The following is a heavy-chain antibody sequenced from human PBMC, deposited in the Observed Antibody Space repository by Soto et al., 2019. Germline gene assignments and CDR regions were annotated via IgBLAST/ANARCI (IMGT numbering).Heavy chain of an antibody. J-gene: IGHJ6*02. D-gene: IGHD6-13*01. CDR3: AREIAAAGTSRYYYYGMDV. V-gene: IGHV1-69*12. CDR1: GGTFSSYA. CDR2: IIPIFGTA. Sequence: QVQLVQSGAEVKKPGSSVKVSCKASGGTFSSYAISWVRQAPGQGLEWMGGIIPIFGTANYAQKFQARVTITADESTSTAYMELSSLRSEDTAVYYCAREIAAAGTSRYYYYGMDVWGQGTTVTVSS.